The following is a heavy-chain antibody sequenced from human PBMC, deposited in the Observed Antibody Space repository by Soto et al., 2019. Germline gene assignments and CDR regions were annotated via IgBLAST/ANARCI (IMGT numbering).Heavy chain of an antibody. D-gene: IGHD3-22*01. J-gene: IGHJ4*02. Sequence: PGGSLRLSCAASGFTFSDYYMSWIRQAPGKGLEWFSYISSSGDIIYYADSVKCRFTISRDNAKNSLYLQMNSLRADDTAVYYCARDLGYYDSSGYFDYWGQGTLVTVSS. CDR2: ISSSGDII. V-gene: IGHV3-11*01. CDR3: ARDLGYYDSSGYFDY. CDR1: GFTFSDYY.